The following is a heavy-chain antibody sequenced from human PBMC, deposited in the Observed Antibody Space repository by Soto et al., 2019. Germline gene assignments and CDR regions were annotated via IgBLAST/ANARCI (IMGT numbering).Heavy chain of an antibody. CDR2: IHHTGTT. J-gene: IGHJ4*02. Sequence: QMQLQESGPGLVKPSETLSLTCAVSGASIIAAQRRTWVRQPPGKGLEWIGEIHHTGTTRNNPSLRGRVTMSVDKSKNQFSLKLNCLTAADTAVYYCAWNFGWYAIDHWGQGTLVIVSS. D-gene: IGHD6-19*01. V-gene: IGHV4-4*02. CDR3: AWNFGWYAIDH. CDR1: GASIIAAQR.